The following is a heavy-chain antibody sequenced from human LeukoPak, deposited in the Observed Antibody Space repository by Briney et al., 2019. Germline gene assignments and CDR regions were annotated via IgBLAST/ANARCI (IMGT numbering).Heavy chain of an antibody. Sequence: SETLSLTCTVSGYSISSGYYWGWIRQPPGKGLEWIGSIYHSGSTYYNPSLKSRVTISVDTSKNQFSLKLSSVTAADTAVYYCAGERRRHSGSYNGNFDYWGQGTLVTVSS. V-gene: IGHV4-38-2*02. CDR1: GYSISSGYY. CDR2: IYHSGST. CDR3: AGERRRHSGSYNGNFDY. D-gene: IGHD1-26*01. J-gene: IGHJ4*02.